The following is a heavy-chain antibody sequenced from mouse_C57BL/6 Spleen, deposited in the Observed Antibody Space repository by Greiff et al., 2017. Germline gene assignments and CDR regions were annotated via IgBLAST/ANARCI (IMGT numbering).Heavy chain of an antibody. Sequence: DVKLVASGGGLVKPGGSLKLSCAASGFTFSDYGMHWVRQAPEKGLEWVAYISSGSSTIYYAETVKGRFTISRDNANNTLFLQMTSLRSEDTAMYYGARRELTNWYFDVWGTGTTVTVSS. CDR2: ISSGSSTI. V-gene: IGHV5-17*01. J-gene: IGHJ1*03. CDR1: GFTFSDYG. CDR3: ARRELTNWYFDV. D-gene: IGHD2-12*01.